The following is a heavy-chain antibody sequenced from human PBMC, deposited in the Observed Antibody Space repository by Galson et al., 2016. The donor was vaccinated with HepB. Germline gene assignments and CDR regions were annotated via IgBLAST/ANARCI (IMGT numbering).Heavy chain of an antibody. D-gene: IGHD5-18*01. J-gene: IGHJ4*02. CDR2: IYHSGTT. Sequence: SETLSLTCSVSGGAMKTFYWSWIRQSPGKGLEWIGYIYHSGTTYYNPSLKSRVTISIDTWNNKFSLKMTGMTASDTAVYYCERHWGGNSRIDYWGQGTLVTVSS. CDR1: GGAMKTFY. V-gene: IGHV4-59*08. CDR3: ERHWGGNSRIDY.